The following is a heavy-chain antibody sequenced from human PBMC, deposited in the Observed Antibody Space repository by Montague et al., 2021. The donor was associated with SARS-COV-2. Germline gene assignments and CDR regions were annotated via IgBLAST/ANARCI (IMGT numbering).Heavy chain of an antibody. CDR1: GFTFSNIW. CDR2: IKPDESEK. Sequence: SLRLSCPASGFTFSNIWMSWVRQAPGKGLEWVANIKPDESEKNYVDSVKGRFSISRDNAKNSLYLQMDNLGAEDTAIYYCAKNGGAHGLDVWGQGTSVSVSS. V-gene: IGHV3-7*01. D-gene: IGHD4-23*01. J-gene: IGHJ6*02. CDR3: AKNGGAHGLDV.